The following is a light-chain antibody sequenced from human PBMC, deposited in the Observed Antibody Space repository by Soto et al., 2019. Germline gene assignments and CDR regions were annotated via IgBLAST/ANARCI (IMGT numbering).Light chain of an antibody. Sequence: EIVMTQSPATLSVSPGERATLSCRASQSVSSSLAWYQRKRGQAPRLLLYGASTRATGIPVRFSGSGFGTEFTLTISSLQSEDFAVYYCQQYKNWPLFGQGTRLEIK. J-gene: IGKJ5*01. CDR3: QQYKNWPL. CDR1: QSVSSS. CDR2: GAS. V-gene: IGKV3-15*01.